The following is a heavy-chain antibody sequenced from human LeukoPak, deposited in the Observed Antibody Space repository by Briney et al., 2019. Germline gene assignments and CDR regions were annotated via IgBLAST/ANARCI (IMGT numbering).Heavy chain of an antibody. CDR2: ISGGGGST. D-gene: IGHD3-3*01. Sequence: PGGALRLSCAASGFTFSSYAMSWVRQAPGKGLEGVSAISGGGGSTYYADSVKGRFTISRDNSKNSLYLQMNSLRAEDTAVYYCAKEGRFLEWLSDYYYYYMDVWGKGTTVTVSS. V-gene: IGHV3-23*01. J-gene: IGHJ6*03. CDR1: GFTFSSYA. CDR3: AKEGRFLEWLSDYYYYYMDV.